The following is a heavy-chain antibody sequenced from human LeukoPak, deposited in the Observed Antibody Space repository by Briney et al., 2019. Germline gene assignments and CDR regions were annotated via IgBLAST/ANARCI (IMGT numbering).Heavy chain of an antibody. D-gene: IGHD2-2*01. J-gene: IGHJ4*02. Sequence: GGSLRLSCAASGFTFSSYGMHWVRQAPGKGLEWVAFIRYDGSNKYYADSVKGRFTISRDNSKNTLYLQMNSLRAEGTAVYYCAKDLVVPAAIDYWGQGTLVTVSS. CDR2: IRYDGSNK. V-gene: IGHV3-30*02. CDR1: GFTFSSYG. CDR3: AKDLVVPAAIDY.